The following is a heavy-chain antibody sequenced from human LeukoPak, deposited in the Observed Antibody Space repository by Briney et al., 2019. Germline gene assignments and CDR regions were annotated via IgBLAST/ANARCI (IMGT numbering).Heavy chain of an antibody. CDR1: GGSISSYY. J-gene: IGHJ4*02. V-gene: IGHV4-59*08. CDR3: ARHEAVGSGWYFDY. Sequence: SETLSLTCTVSGGSISSYYCSWIRQPPGKGLEWIGYIYYSGSTNYNPSLKSRVTISVDTSKNQFSLKLSSVTAADTAVYYCARHEAVGSGWYFDYWGQGTLVTVSS. D-gene: IGHD6-19*01. CDR2: IYYSGST.